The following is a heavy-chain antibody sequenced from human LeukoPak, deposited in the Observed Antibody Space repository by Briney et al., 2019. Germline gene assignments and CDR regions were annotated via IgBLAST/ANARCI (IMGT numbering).Heavy chain of an antibody. D-gene: IGHD1/OR15-1a*01. CDR2: ISWDYGIT. J-gene: IGHJ6*02. Sequence: GGSLRLSCAASGFTFDDYAMHWVRQAPGKGLEWVSLISWDYGITYYADSVKGRFTISRDNSKNSLYLQMNSLRAEDTALYYCARTTGGTSSYYYYGMDVWGQGTTVTVSS. CDR3: ARTTGGTSSYYYYGMDV. V-gene: IGHV3-43D*03. CDR1: GFTFDDYA.